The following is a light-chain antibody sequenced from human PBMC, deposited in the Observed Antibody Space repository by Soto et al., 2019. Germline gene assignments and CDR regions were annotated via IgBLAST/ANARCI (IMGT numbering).Light chain of an antibody. CDR3: GTWDSSLSVFV. J-gene: IGLJ1*01. V-gene: IGLV1-51*01. CDR2: DNN. Sequence: QSVLTQPPSVSAAPGQKVTISCSGSSSNIGNNYVSWYQQLPGTAPKLLIYDNNKRPSGIPDRFSGSKSGTSATLGITGLQTGDEADYYCGTWDSSLSVFVFATGTKVTV. CDR1: SSNIGNNY.